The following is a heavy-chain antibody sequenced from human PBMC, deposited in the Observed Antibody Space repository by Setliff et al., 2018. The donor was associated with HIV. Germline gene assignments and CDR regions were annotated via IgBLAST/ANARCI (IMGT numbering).Heavy chain of an antibody. CDR3: AKDRGSGSYSDV. Sequence: GGSLRLSCAASGFNFAAYAMSWVRQAPGKGLEWVSGMNWNGDALGYADAVKGRFTISRDNAKNSLYLQMDSLRAEDTAVYYCAKDRGSGSYSDVWGKGTTVTVSS. V-gene: IGHV3-20*04. D-gene: IGHD3-10*01. CDR2: MNWNGDAL. J-gene: IGHJ6*04. CDR1: GFNFAAYA.